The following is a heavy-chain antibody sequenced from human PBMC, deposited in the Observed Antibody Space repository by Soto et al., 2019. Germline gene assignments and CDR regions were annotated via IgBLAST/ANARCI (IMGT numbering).Heavy chain of an antibody. D-gene: IGHD2-2*01. J-gene: IGHJ3*02. V-gene: IGHV4-31*03. CDR1: GGSISSGGYY. CDR3: ARGGVVVPAATILGAFDI. Sequence: SETLSLTCTVSGGSISSGGYYWSWIRQHPGKGLEWIGYIYYSGSTYYNPSLKSRATISVDTSKNQFSLKLSSVTAADTAVYYCARGGVVVPAATILGAFDIWGQGTMVTVSS. CDR2: IYYSGST.